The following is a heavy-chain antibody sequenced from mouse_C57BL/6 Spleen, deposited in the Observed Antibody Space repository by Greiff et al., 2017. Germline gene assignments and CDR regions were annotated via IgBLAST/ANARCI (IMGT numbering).Heavy chain of an antibody. Sequence: QVQLQQSGAELVRPGTSVKVSCKASGYAFTNYLIEWVKQRPGQGLEWIGVINPGRGGTNYNEKFKGKATLTAAKSSSTAYMHLSSLTSEDSAVYFCARGDSNDYYAMDYWGQGTAVTVAS. J-gene: IGHJ4*01. CDR3: ARGDSNDYYAMDY. D-gene: IGHD2-12*01. CDR2: INPGRGGT. V-gene: IGHV1-54*01. CDR1: GYAFTNYL.